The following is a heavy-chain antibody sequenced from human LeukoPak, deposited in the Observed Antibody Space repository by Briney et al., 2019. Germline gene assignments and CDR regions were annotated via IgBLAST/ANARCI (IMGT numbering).Heavy chain of an antibody. Sequence: SETLSLTCAVSGGSISSSNWWSWVRQPPGKGLEWIGEIYHSGSTNYNPSLKSRVTISVDKSKNQFSLKLSSVTAADTAVYYCASYGVDTAMGYFDYWGQGTLVTVSS. CDR2: IYHSGST. V-gene: IGHV4-4*02. CDR1: GGSISSSNW. J-gene: IGHJ4*02. CDR3: ASYGVDTAMGYFDY. D-gene: IGHD5-18*01.